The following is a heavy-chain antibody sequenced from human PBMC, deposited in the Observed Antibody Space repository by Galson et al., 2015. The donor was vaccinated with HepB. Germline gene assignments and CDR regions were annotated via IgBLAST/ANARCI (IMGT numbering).Heavy chain of an antibody. J-gene: IGHJ1*01. Sequence: LSLTCAVSGYSISSGYYWGWIRQPPGKGLEWIGSIYHSGSTYYNPSLKSRVTISVDTSKNQFSLKLSSVTAADTAVYYCARDGVSGSHNWGQGTLVTVSS. CDR2: IYHSGST. CDR1: GYSISSGYY. CDR3: ARDGVSGSHN. V-gene: IGHV4-38-2*02. D-gene: IGHD1-26*01.